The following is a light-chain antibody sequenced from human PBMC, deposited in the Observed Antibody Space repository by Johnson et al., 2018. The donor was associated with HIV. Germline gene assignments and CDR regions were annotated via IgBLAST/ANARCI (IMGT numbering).Light chain of an antibody. CDR3: GTWDSSVSAGV. CDR1: SSNVGNNY. J-gene: IGLJ1*01. CDR2: ENN. Sequence: HSVLTQPPSVSAAPGQKVTIYCSGSSSNVGNNYVSWYQQLPGTAPKLLIYENNKRPSGIPDRFSGSKSGTSATLGITGLQTGDEADYYCGTWDSSVSAGVFGTVTTVTVL. V-gene: IGLV1-51*02.